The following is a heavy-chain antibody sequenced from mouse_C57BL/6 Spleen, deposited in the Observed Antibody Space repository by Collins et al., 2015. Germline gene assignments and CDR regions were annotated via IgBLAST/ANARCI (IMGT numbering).Heavy chain of an antibody. J-gene: IGHJ3*01. V-gene: IGHV9-4*02. Sequence: QIQLVQSGPELKKPGETVRISCKASGYTFTSAGMQWVQKMPGKGLKWIGWINTHSGVPEYAEDFKGRFAFSLETSASTAYLQINNLKNEDTATYFCATRGGYGLAYWGQGTLVTVSA. CDR1: GYTFTSAG. D-gene: IGHD1-1*01. CDR3: ATRGGYGLAY. CDR2: INTHSGVP.